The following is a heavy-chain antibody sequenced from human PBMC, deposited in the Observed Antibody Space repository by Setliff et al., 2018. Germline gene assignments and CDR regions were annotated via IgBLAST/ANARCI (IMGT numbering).Heavy chain of an antibody. CDR3: ATRKSSGRLYYMDV. V-gene: IGHV4-59*02. CDR1: GGAVSGDY. D-gene: IGHD1-26*01. CDR2: INYSGST. Sequence: KPSETLSLTCSVSGGAVSGDYRTWIRQPPGKGLEYIGYINYSGSTNYNPSLKSRVTISGDTSKNQVSLRLSSVTAADTAVYYCATRKSSGRLYYMDVWGKGTTVTVSS. J-gene: IGHJ6*03.